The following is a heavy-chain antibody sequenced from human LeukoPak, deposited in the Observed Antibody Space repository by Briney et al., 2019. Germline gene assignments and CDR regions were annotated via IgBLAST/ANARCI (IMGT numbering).Heavy chain of an antibody. D-gene: IGHD1-14*01. CDR3: AKAFQVGTTY. J-gene: IGHJ4*02. V-gene: IGHV3-11*05. Sequence: PGGSLRLSCAASGFIFSDYYMNWLRQAPGKGLEWISSISTTGDYMNYADSVKGRFTISRDNAKNSLYLQMNNLRAEDTCVYYCAKAFQVGTTYWGQGTLVTVSS. CDR2: ISTTGDYM. CDR1: GFIFSDYY.